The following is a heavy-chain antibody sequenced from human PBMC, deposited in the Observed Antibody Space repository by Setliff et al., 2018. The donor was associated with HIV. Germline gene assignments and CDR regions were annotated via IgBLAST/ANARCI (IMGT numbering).Heavy chain of an antibody. CDR2: IYFTGSS. V-gene: IGHV4-34*11. D-gene: IGHD4-17*01. CDR3: ARVQMAYAAFDV. Sequence: SQTLSLTCAVYGESFSDDYWSWIRQPPGKGPEWIGSIYFTGSSDNNPSLKSRVTLSVDTSKHQFSLKLSSVTAADTAVYYCARVQMAYAAFDVWGQGTMVTVSS. J-gene: IGHJ3*01. CDR1: GESFSDDY.